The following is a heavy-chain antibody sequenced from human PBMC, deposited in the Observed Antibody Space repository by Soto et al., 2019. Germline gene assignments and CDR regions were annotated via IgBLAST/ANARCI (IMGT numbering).Heavy chain of an antibody. J-gene: IGHJ4*02. V-gene: IGHV1-8*01. D-gene: IGHD3-16*02. CDR2: MNPNSGNT. CDR3: ARDYYSPGTYRTLDH. CDR1: GYTFTNYD. Sequence: QVQLVQSGAEVKKPGASVKVSCTASGYTFTNYDINWVRQATGQGLEWMGWMNPNSGNTGYAQKFHGRVTMTRDTSIFTAYMELSSLRSEDTAVYFCARDYYSPGTYRTLDHWGQGTLVTVSS.